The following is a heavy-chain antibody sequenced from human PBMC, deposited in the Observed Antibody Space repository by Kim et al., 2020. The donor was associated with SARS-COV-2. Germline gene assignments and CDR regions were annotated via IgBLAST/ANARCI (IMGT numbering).Heavy chain of an antibody. V-gene: IGHV4-34*01. J-gene: IGHJ3*02. CDR3: ARLRRRTVEMATISRNAFDI. Sequence: RVTISVDTSKNQFSLKLSSVTAADTAVYYCARLRRRTVEMATISRNAFDIWGQGTMVTVSS. D-gene: IGHD5-12*01.